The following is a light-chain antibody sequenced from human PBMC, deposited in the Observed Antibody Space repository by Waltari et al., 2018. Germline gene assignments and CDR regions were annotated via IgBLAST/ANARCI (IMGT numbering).Light chain of an antibody. J-gene: IGKJ1*01. CDR2: CAS. V-gene: IGKV3-20*01. CDR3: QHYVTLPVT. CDR1: QSVSRT. Sequence: EIVLTQSPGTLSLSPGARATLSCRASQSVSRTLAWYQQKPGQAPSLLSYCASIRATCIPDRFSGSGSGTDFSLTISRLEPEDFAVYYCQHYVTLPVTFGQGTKVEIK.